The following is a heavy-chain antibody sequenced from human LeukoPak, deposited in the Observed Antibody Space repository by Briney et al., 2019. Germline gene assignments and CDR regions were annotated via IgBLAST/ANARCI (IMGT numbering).Heavy chain of an antibody. CDR2: LDIGGGT. Sequence: PSETLSLTCSVSGDSISRDNYYWGWIRQSPGKGPEWIGSLDIGGGTYFNPSLPSLESRVTISVDTSKNHFSLKLSSVTAADTAVYYCARLGDYGSGSYYKTYWYFDLWGRGTLVTVSS. V-gene: IGHV4-39*02. J-gene: IGHJ2*01. CDR3: ARLGDYGSGSYYKTYWYFDL. CDR1: GDSISRDNYY. D-gene: IGHD3-10*01.